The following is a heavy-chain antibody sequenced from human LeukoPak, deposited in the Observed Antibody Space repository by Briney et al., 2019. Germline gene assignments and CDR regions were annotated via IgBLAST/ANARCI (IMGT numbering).Heavy chain of an antibody. CDR1: GYTFTTYV. D-gene: IGHD6-19*01. CDR2: MNPNSGYT. CDR3: ARVAGSIDY. J-gene: IGHJ4*02. Sequence: ASVKASCKASGYTFTTYVINWVRQATGQGREWMGWMNPNSGYTGYAQKFQGRVTITRDTSISTAYMELSSLRSEDTAVYYCARVAGSIDYWGQGTLVTVSS. V-gene: IGHV1-8*03.